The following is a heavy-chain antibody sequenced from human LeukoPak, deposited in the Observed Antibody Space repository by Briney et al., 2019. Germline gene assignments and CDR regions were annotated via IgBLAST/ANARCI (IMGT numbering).Heavy chain of an antibody. Sequence: GGSLRLSCAASGFTFSSYSMSWVRQAPGKGLEWVSYISSTSSTIYYADSVKGRFTISRDTAKNSLYLQMNSLRAEDTAVYYCARDPYSGSYGNYYYYFMDVWGKGTTVTISS. J-gene: IGHJ6*03. V-gene: IGHV3-48*01. CDR3: ARDPYSGSYGNYYYYFMDV. CDR2: ISSTSSTI. CDR1: GFTFSSYS. D-gene: IGHD1-26*01.